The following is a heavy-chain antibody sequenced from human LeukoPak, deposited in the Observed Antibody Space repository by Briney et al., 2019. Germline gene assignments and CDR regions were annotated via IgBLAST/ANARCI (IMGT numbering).Heavy chain of an antibody. CDR1: GGTFSSYA. CDR3: ARAILGTWFGEYYYYYMDV. J-gene: IGHJ6*03. Sequence: ASVNVSCKASGGTFSSYAISWVRQAPGQGLEWMGWISAYNGNTNYAQKLQGRVTMTTDTSTSTAYMELRSLRSDDTAVYYCARAILGTWFGEYYYYYMDVWGKGTTVTISS. D-gene: IGHD3-10*01. CDR2: ISAYNGNT. V-gene: IGHV1-18*01.